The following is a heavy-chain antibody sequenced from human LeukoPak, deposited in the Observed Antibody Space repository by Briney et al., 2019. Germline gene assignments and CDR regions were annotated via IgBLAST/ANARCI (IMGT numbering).Heavy chain of an antibody. D-gene: IGHD5-24*01. Sequence: GGSLRLSCVASGFPFSSYWMTWVCQAPGKGLEWVANIKQDGSKKSYVDSVKGRFTISRDNAKNSLYLQMNSLRAEDTAIYYCTRVGYIDEGIDYWGQGTLVTVSS. CDR3: TRVGYIDEGIDY. CDR1: GFPFSSYW. CDR2: IKQDGSKK. V-gene: IGHV3-7*04. J-gene: IGHJ4*02.